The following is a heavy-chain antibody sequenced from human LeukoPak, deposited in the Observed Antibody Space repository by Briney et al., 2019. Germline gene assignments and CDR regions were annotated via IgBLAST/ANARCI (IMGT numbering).Heavy chain of an antibody. D-gene: IGHD6-19*01. CDR2: IYSGGST. CDR3: ARRSGIAVAGAFDY. V-gene: IGHV3-53*01. J-gene: IGHJ4*02. Sequence: GGSLRLSCAASGFTVSSNYMSWVRQAPGKGLEWVSVIYSGGSTYYADSVKGRFTVSRDNSKNTLYLQMNSLRAEGTAVYYCARRSGIAVAGAFDYWGQGTLVTVSS. CDR1: GFTVSSNY.